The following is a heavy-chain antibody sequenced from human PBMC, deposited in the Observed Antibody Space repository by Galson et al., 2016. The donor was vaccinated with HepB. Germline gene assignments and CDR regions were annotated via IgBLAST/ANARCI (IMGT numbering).Heavy chain of an antibody. D-gene: IGHD2-8*01. J-gene: IGHJ3*02. Sequence: SLRLSCAASGITFSIYGMHWVRQAPGKGLEWVAAIWYDGSKKEYADSVKGRFTISRDNSKNTLYLQMNRLRAEDTAVYYCKRVRRPWGMGRKDAFDIWGQGTMVTVSS. CDR3: KRVRRPWGMGRKDAFDI. V-gene: IGHV3-33*01. CDR2: IWYDGSKK. CDR1: GITFSIYG.